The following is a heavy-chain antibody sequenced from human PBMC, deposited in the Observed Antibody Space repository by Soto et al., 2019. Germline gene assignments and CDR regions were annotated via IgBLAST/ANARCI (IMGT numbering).Heavy chain of an antibody. CDR1: GCPISTMSYN. CDR2: IYHGGST. D-gene: IGHD3-10*01. CDR3: ARHGYYGSGPRGWFDP. J-gene: IGHJ5*02. V-gene: IGHV4-39*01. Sequence: SEPLAPTFIISGCPISTMSYNWSWLRQSPGEGLECIASIYHGGSTVYNPSLQSRVTISIDTSKNQFSLQLSSMTAADTTIYYCARHGYYGSGPRGWFDPWGPGTLVTVS.